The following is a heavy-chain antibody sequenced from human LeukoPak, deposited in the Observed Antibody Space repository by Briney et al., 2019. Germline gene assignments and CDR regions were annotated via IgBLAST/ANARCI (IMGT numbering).Heavy chain of an antibody. CDR2: IYHSGST. V-gene: IGHV4-4*02. Sequence: SETLSLTCAVSGGSISSSNWWSWVRQPPGKGLEWIGEIYHSGSTNYNPSLKSRVTISIDTSKNQFSLKLTSVTAADTAVYYCARDLVAAAGTNWFDPWGQGTLVTVSS. CDR1: GGSISSSNW. CDR3: ARDLVAAAGTNWFDP. J-gene: IGHJ5*02. D-gene: IGHD6-13*01.